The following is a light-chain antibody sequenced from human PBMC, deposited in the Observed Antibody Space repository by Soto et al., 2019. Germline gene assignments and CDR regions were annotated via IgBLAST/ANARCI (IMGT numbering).Light chain of an antibody. Sequence: QSVLTQSPSASASLGASVKLSCTLTSGRSSYAIAWHQQQPEKGPRYLMKVNSDGSHSKGDGIPDRFSGSASGVERYLTISSLQSEDEADYYCQTWGTGVWVFGGGTQLTVL. V-gene: IGLV4-69*02. CDR2: VNSDGSH. CDR3: QTWGTGVWV. CDR1: SGRSSYA. J-gene: IGLJ7*01.